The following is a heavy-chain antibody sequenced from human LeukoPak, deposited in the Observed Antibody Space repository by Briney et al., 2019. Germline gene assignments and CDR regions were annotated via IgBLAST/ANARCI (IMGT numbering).Heavy chain of an antibody. J-gene: IGHJ4*02. V-gene: IGHV1-2*06. CDR1: GYTFTSYY. Sequence: ASVKVSCKASGYTFTSYYMHWVRQAPGQGLEWMGRINPNSGGTNYAQKFQGRVTMTRDTSIGTVYMELSRLRSDDTAVYYCARVGYYESSGYYEYWGQGTLVTVSS. CDR3: ARVGYYESSGYYEY. D-gene: IGHD3-22*01. CDR2: INPNSGGT.